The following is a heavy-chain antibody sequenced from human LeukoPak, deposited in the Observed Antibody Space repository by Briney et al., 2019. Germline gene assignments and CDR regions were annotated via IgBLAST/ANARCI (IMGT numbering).Heavy chain of an antibody. V-gene: IGHV4-34*01. J-gene: IGHJ4*02. CDR2: IGHNGTT. CDR3: ARQSFAPFQVGPETPIES. D-gene: IGHD1-26*01. Sequence: PSETLSVTCAVYGGSFSDYNWTWIRQPPGKGLEWIGEIGHNGTTNYNPSLKGRVTISLDTSKNQFSLKLTSVTAADTAVYYCARQSFAPFQVGPETPIESWGQGTLVTVSS. CDR1: GGSFSDYN.